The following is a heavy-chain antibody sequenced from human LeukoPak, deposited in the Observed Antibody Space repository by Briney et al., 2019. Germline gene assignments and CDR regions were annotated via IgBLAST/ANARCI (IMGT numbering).Heavy chain of an antibody. J-gene: IGHJ4*02. Sequence: SGGSLRLSCAASGFTFSSYEMNWVRQAPGKGLEWVSYISSSGSTIYYADSVKGRFTISRDNAKNSLYLQMNSLRAEDTAVYYCARGQYFQWLVLYSFVCWGEATLVTHSS. CDR1: GFTFSSYE. CDR3: ARGQYFQWLVLYSFVC. D-gene: IGHD6-19*01. V-gene: IGHV3-48*03. CDR2: ISSSGSTI.